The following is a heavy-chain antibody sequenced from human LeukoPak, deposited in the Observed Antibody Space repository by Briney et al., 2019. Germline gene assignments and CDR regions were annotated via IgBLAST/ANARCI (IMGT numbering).Heavy chain of an antibody. V-gene: IGHV3-21*01. Sequence: GGPLRLSCAASGFTFSSYSMNWVRQAPGKGLEWVSSISSSSSYIYYADSVKGRFTISRDNAKNSLYLQMNSLRAEDTAVYYCARDKLGGDYFDYWGQGTLVTVSS. CDR3: ARDKLGGDYFDY. D-gene: IGHD3-16*01. CDR1: GFTFSSYS. J-gene: IGHJ4*02. CDR2: ISSSSSYI.